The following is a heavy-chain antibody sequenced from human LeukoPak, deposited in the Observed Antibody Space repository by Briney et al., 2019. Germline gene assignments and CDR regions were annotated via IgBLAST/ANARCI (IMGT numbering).Heavy chain of an antibody. D-gene: IGHD4-17*01. CDR1: GYTFTGYY. CDR2: INPNSGGT. J-gene: IGHJ5*02. Sequence: ASVKVSCKASGYTFTGYYMHWVRQAPGQGLEWMGRINPNSGGTNYAQKFQGRVTMTRDTSISTAYMELSRLRSDDTAAYYCARGSQDDYGDHKLSGPWGQGTLVTVSS. CDR3: ARGSQDDYGDHKLSGP. V-gene: IGHV1-2*06.